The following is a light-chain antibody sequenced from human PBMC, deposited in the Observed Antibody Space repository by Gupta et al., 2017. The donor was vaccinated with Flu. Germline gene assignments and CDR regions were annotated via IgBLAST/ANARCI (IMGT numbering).Light chain of an antibody. CDR1: QSIDSY. Sequence: DIQMTQSPSSLSASVGDRVTITCRASQSIDSYLNWYQQKPGRAPILLIYGASTLQSGVPSRFSGSGSGTDFTLTISSLQPEDFATYYCQQSLRTLSFGPGTKVELK. V-gene: IGKV1-39*01. J-gene: IGKJ3*01. CDR2: GAS. CDR3: QQSLRTLS.